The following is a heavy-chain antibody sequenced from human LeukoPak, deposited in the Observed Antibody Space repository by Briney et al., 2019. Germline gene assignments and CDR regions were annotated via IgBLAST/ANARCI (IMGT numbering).Heavy chain of an antibody. CDR1: GGSISSSTFY. CDR2: IYYSGST. V-gene: IGHV4-39*07. J-gene: IGHJ4*02. Sequence: SETLSLTCTVSGGSISSSTFYWGWIRQPPGKGLEWIGSIYYSGSTYYNPSLKSRVTISVDTSKNQFSLKLSSVTAADTAVYYCARERGIAVAGKGAFDYWGQGTLVTVSS. CDR3: ARERGIAVAGKGAFDY. D-gene: IGHD6-19*01.